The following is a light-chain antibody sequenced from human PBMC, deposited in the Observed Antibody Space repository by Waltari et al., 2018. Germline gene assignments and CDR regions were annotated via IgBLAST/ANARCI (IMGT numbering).Light chain of an antibody. CDR2: GAS. Sequence: EIVLTQSPGTLSLSPGERATLSCGASQSFSSSYLAWYQQKPGQAPRLLIYGASSRATGIPDRFSGSGSGTAFTLTISRLEPEDFAVYYCQKYGSSPYTFGQGTKLEIK. CDR1: QSFSSSY. V-gene: IGKV3-20*01. J-gene: IGKJ2*01. CDR3: QKYGSSPYT.